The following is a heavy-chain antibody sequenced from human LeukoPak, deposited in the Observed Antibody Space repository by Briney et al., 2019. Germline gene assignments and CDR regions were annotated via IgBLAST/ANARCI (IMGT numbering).Heavy chain of an antibody. V-gene: IGHV4-61*01. CDR3: ARVPGYSYGTFDY. Sequence: PSETLSLTCTVSGGSISSGSYYWNWIRQPPGKGLEWIGYIYYSGSTNYNPSLKSRVTISVDTSKNQFSLKLSSVTAADTAVYYCARVPGYSYGTFDYWGQGTLVTVSS. J-gene: IGHJ4*02. CDR1: GGSISSGSYY. D-gene: IGHD5-18*01. CDR2: IYYSGST.